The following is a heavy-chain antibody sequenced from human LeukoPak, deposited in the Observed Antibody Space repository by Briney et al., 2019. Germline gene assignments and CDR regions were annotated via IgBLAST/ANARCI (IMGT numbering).Heavy chain of an antibody. CDR2: IYHSGST. J-gene: IGHJ4*02. D-gene: IGHD6-19*01. Sequence: SDTLSLTCAVSGYSISSGYYWGWIRPPPGKGLEWIGSIYHSGSTYYNPSLKSRVTISVDPSKNQFSLKLSSVTAADTAVYYCARVSGDSSGLLDYWGQGTLVTVSS. CDR3: ARVSGDSSGLLDY. CDR1: GYSISSGYY. V-gene: IGHV4-38-2*01.